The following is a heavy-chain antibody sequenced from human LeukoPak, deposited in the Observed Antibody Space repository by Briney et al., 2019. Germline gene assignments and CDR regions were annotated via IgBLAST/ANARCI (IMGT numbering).Heavy chain of an antibody. V-gene: IGHV3-21*01. Sequence: GGSLRLSCAASGFTFSSYSMNWVLQAPGKGLEWVSSISSSSSYMYYADSVKGRFTISRDNAKNSLYLQMNSLRAEDTAVYYCARGVTYQPLLGYWGQGTLVTVSS. CDR3: ARGVTYQPLLGY. CDR1: GFTFSSYS. D-gene: IGHD2-2*01. J-gene: IGHJ4*02. CDR2: ISSSSSYM.